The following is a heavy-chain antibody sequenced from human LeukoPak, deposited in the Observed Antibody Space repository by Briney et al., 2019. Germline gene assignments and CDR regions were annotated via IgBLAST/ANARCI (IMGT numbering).Heavy chain of an antibody. CDR1: GYTFTSNY. J-gene: IGHJ4*02. CDR3: ARDQQGFDY. CDR2: IYPRDGST. V-gene: IGHV1-46*01. D-gene: IGHD1/OR15-1a*01. Sequence: VASVKVSCTASGYTFTSNYIHWVRQAPGQGLEWMGMIYPRDGSTSYAQKFQGRVTVTRDTSTSTVHMVLSGLRSEDTAVYYCARDQQGFDYWGQGTLVTVSS.